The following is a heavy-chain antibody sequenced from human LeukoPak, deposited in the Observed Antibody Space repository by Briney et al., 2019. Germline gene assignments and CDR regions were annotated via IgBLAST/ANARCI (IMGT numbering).Heavy chain of an antibody. CDR2: IYSNGVT. V-gene: IGHV3-53*01. CDR1: GFTVSNNY. D-gene: IGHD5-18*01. Sequence: GGSLRLSCAASGFTVSNNYMIWVRQAPGKGLEWVSLIYSNGVTNYADSVKGRFTISRDSSKDTLYLQMNSVRAEDAAVYYCAKKGGYSYGYGAFDIWGQGTMVTVSS. J-gene: IGHJ3*02. CDR3: AKKGGYSYGYGAFDI.